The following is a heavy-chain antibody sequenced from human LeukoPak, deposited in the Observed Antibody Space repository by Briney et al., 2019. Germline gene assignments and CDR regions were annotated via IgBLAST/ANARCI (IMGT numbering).Heavy chain of an antibody. CDR1: GFTFSSYW. V-gene: IGHV3-74*01. J-gene: IGHJ6*02. D-gene: IGHD3-10*01. Sequence: GGSLRLSCAASGFTFSSYWMHWVRQAPGKGLVWVSRINTDGSSTSYADSVKGRFTISRDNSKNTLYLQMNSLRAEDTAVYYCARDQNGSGSYYPWYYGMDVWGQGTTVTVSS. CDR2: INTDGSST. CDR3: ARDQNGSGSYYPWYYGMDV.